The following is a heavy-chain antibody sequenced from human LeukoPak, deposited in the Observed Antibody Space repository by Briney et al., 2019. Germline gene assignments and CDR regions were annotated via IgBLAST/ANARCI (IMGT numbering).Heavy chain of an antibody. CDR2: IIPIFGTA. CDR1: GGTFSSYA. Sequence: GASVKVSCKASGGTFSSYAISWVRQAPGQGLEWMGGIIPIFGTANYAQKFQGRVTITTGESTSTAYMELSSLRSEDTAVYYCARGYGSGPYSPFYYYYYMDVWGKGTTVTVSS. CDR3: ARGYGSGPYSPFYYYYYMDV. V-gene: IGHV1-69*05. D-gene: IGHD3-10*01. J-gene: IGHJ6*03.